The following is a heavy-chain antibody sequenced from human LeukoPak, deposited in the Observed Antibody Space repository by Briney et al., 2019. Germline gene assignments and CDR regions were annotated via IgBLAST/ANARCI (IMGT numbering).Heavy chain of an antibody. J-gene: IGHJ4*02. V-gene: IGHV1-3*01. CDR1: GYTFTSYA. D-gene: IGHD3-3*01. CDR3: AREGYDFWSGYSTFDY. CDR2: INAGNGNT. Sequence: GASVKVSCTASGYTFTSYAMHWVRQAPGQRLEWMGWINAGNGNTKYSQKFQGRVTITRDTSACTAYMELSSLRSEDTAVYYCAREGYDFWSGYSTFDYWGQGTLVTVSS.